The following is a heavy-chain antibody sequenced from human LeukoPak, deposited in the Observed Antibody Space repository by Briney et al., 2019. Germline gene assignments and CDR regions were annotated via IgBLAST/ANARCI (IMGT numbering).Heavy chain of an antibody. V-gene: IGHV3-53*01. CDR3: AKRSGASTYYFDY. J-gene: IGHJ4*02. CDR1: GLIVSNSY. D-gene: IGHD6-19*01. CDR2: IYYNGNT. Sequence: PGGSLRLSCAASGLIVSNSYMNWVRRAPGKGLEWVSVIYYNGNTFYADSVRGRFTISRDNSQNTLYLQMDSLRAEDTAVYYCAKRSGASTYYFDYWGQGALLTVSS.